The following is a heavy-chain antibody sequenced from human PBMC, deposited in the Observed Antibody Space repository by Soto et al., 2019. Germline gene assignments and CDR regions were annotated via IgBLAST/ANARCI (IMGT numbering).Heavy chain of an antibody. Sequence: GGSLRLSCAVSGFTVSSNYMSWVRQAPGKGLEWVSVIYSGGSTYYADSVKGRFTISRDNSENTLYLQMNSLRAEDTAVYYCARTCSGGTCSFDYWGQGTLVTVSS. D-gene: IGHD2-15*01. CDR1: GFTVSSNY. J-gene: IGHJ4*02. CDR2: IYSGGST. V-gene: IGHV3-66*01. CDR3: ARTCSGGTCSFDY.